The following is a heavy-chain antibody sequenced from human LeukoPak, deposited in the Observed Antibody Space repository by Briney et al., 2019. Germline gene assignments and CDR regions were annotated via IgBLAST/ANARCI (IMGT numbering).Heavy chain of an antibody. D-gene: IGHD5-18*01. Sequence: PSQSLSLAWAVDGVSVSVYCGGWVRQPPGKGLEWGGEINHSGSTNYNPSLEKRATISVDTSNNPSSLQRSSVTAAGTALYYRATLKRGYSHGYDYWGQGTLVTVSS. CDR2: INHSGST. CDR3: ATLKRGYSHGYDY. V-gene: IGHV4-34*01. CDR1: GVSVSVYC. J-gene: IGHJ4*02.